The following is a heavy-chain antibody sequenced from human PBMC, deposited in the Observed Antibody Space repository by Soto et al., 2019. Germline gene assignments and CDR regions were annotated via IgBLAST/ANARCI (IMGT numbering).Heavy chain of an antibody. V-gene: IGHV4-59*01. Sequence: SETLSLTSTVSGGSISSYDWSWIRQAPGKKLEWIGYIYSSGTTNYNPSLKSRVTMSRDTSKNQFSLKLSSVTTADTAVYYCARDHSSGWVNWFDPWGQGTLVTVSS. CDR3: ARDHSSGWVNWFDP. D-gene: IGHD3-22*01. CDR1: GGSISSYD. CDR2: IYSSGTT. J-gene: IGHJ5*02.